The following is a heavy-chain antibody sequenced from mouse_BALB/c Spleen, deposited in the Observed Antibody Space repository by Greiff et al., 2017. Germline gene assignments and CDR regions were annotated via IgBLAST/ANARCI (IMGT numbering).Heavy chain of an antibody. Sequence: QVQLQQSGAELAKPGASVKMSCKASGYTFTSYWMHWVKQRPGQGLEWIGYINPSTGYTEYNQKFKDKATLTADKSSSTAYMQLSSLTSEDSAVYYCAINEFITTAGDYWGQGTTLTVSS. CDR1: GYTFTSYW. CDR3: AINEFITTAGDY. CDR2: INPSTGYT. D-gene: IGHD1-2*01. J-gene: IGHJ2*01. V-gene: IGHV1-7*01.